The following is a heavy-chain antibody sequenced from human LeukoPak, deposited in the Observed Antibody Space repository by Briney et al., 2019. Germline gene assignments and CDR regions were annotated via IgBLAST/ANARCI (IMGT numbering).Heavy chain of an antibody. D-gene: IGHD5-12*01. Sequence: PSETLSLTCTISGGSISNHYWSWIRQPAGKGLEWIGRIYTSGSTNYNPSLKSRVTISVDTSKNQFSLKLSSVTAADTAVYYCARGRIVATIGEDVGLGNYWGQGTLVTVSS. CDR1: GGSISNHY. CDR2: IYTSGST. V-gene: IGHV4-4*07. CDR3: ARGRIVATIGEDVGLGNY. J-gene: IGHJ4*02.